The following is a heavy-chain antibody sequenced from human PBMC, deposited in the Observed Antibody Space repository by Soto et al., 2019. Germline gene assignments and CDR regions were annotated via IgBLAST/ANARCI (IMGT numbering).Heavy chain of an antibody. CDR3: ARGPWAPTLYCSGGSCYFPFQH. D-gene: IGHD2-15*01. CDR1: GYTFTSYA. V-gene: IGHV1-3*01. Sequence: GASVKVSCKASGYTFTSYAMHWVRQAPGQRLEWMGWINAGNGNTKYSQKFQGRVTITRDTSASTAYMELSSLRSEDTAVYYCARGPWAPTLYCSGGSCYFPFQHWGQGTLVXVSS. CDR2: INAGNGNT. J-gene: IGHJ1*01.